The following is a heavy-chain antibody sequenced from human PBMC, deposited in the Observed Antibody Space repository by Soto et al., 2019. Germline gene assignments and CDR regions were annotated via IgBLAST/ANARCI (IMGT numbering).Heavy chain of an antibody. CDR3: ARDTGQL. J-gene: IGHJ4*02. CDR2: MYSSGGT. CDR1: GFTVSNNY. D-gene: IGHD1-1*01. Sequence: EVQLVEIGGGLIQPGGSLRLSCAASGFTVSNNYMSWVRQAPGKGLEWVSFMYSSGGTYSADSVKGRFTISRDSSKNTLCLQMGSLRGADTAVYDCARDTGQLWGQGTRVTVSS. V-gene: IGHV3-53*02.